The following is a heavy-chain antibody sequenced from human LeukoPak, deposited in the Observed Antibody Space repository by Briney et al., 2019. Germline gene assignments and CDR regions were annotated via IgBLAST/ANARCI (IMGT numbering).Heavy chain of an antibody. CDR3: ARDWRVRYYFDY. CDR1: GGSFSGYY. Sequence: SETPSLTCAVYGGSFSGYYWSWIRQPPGKGLEWIGEINHSGSTNYNPSLKSRVTISVDTSKNQFSLKLSSVTAADTAVYYCARDWRVRYYFDYWGQGTLVTVSS. D-gene: IGHD3-3*01. CDR2: INHSGST. V-gene: IGHV4-34*01. J-gene: IGHJ4*02.